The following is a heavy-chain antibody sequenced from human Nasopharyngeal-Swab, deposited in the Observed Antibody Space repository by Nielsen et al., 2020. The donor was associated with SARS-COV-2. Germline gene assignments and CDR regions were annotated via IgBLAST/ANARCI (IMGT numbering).Heavy chain of an antibody. Sequence: KVSCKGSGYSFTSYWISWVRQMPGKGLEWMGIIYPGDSDTRYSPSFQGQVTISADKSISTAYLQWSSLKASDTAMYYCARREWELPRGNAFDIWGQGTMVTVSS. J-gene: IGHJ3*02. CDR1: GYSFTSYW. V-gene: IGHV5-51*01. CDR2: IYPGDSDT. CDR3: ARREWELPRGNAFDI. D-gene: IGHD1-26*01.